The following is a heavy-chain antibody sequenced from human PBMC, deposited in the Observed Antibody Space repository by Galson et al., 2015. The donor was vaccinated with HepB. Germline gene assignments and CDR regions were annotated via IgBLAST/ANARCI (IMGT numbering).Heavy chain of an antibody. CDR2: IIPILGIA. Sequence: SVKVSCKASGGTFSSYAISWVRQAPGQGLEWMGRIIPILGIANYAQKFQGRVTITADKSTSTAYMELSSLRSEDTAVYYCASGALGYCSSTSCYTEGNAFDIWGQGTMVTVSS. CDR3: ASGALGYCSSTSCYTEGNAFDI. D-gene: IGHD2-2*02. CDR1: GGTFSSYA. J-gene: IGHJ3*02. V-gene: IGHV1-69*04.